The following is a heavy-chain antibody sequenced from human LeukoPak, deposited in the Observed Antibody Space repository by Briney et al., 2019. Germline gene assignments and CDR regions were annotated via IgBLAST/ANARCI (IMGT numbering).Heavy chain of an antibody. V-gene: IGHV4-4*02. CDR3: ARDGDYYDSSAPFDY. CDR2: IYHSGST. J-gene: IGHJ4*02. Sequence: TSGTLSLTCAVSGGSISSSNWWSWVRQPPGKGLEWIGEIYHSGSTNYNPSLKSRVTISVDKSKNQFSLKLSSVTAADTAVYYCARDGDYYDSSAPFDYWGQGTLVTVSS. CDR1: GGSISSSNW. D-gene: IGHD3-22*01.